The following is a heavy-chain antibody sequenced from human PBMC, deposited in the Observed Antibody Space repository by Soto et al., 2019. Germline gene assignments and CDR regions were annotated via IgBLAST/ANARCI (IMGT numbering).Heavy chain of an antibody. CDR2: IYYSGST. CDR3: AREGRQYGSGDDAFDI. V-gene: IGHV4-30-4*01. J-gene: IGHJ3*02. D-gene: IGHD3-10*01. CDR1: GGSISSGDYY. Sequence: LSLTCTVSGGSISSGDYYWSWIRQPPGKGLEWIGYIYYSGSTYYNPSLKSRVTISVDTSKNQFSLKLSSVTAADTAVYYCAREGRQYGSGDDAFDIWGQGTMVTVSS.